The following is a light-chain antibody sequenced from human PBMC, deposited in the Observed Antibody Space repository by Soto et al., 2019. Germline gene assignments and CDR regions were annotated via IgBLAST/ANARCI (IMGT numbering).Light chain of an antibody. CDR3: GSWDSSLSAYV. Sequence: QSVLTQPPSVYAAPGQKVTISCSGSSSNIGGNSVSWYQQLPGTAPKLLISDDNKRPSGIPDRFSGSKSGTSATLGITGYQTGDEADYYCGSWDSSLSAYVFGTGTKVTVL. CDR2: DDN. CDR1: SSNIGGNS. J-gene: IGLJ1*01. V-gene: IGLV1-51*01.